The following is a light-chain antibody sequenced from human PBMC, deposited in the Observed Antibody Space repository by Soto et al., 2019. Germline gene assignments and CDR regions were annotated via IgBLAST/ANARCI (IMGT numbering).Light chain of an antibody. CDR2: DAS. Sequence: LLTQSPATLSVSPGQRVTLSCRASQSISSYLAWYQQRPGQPSRLLIYDASNRATGIPARFSGSGSGTDLTLTISSLEPEDFALYFCHYRNNWPPTFGGGIKVE. CDR1: QSISSY. V-gene: IGKV3-11*01. J-gene: IGKJ4*01. CDR3: HYRNNWPPT.